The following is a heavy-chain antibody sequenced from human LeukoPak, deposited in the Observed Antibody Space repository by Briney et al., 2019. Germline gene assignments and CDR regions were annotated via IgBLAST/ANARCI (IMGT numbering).Heavy chain of an antibody. D-gene: IGHD5-12*01. V-gene: IGHV3-21*01. Sequence: PGGSLRLSCAASGFTFRTYSMNWVRQAPGKGLEWVSSISSSSSSYIYYADSVKGRFTISRDNAKNSLYLQMNSLRAEDTAVYYCARDIRYDSFLDYWGQGTLVTVSS. J-gene: IGHJ4*02. CDR2: ISSSSSSYI. CDR3: ARDIRYDSFLDY. CDR1: GFTFRTYS.